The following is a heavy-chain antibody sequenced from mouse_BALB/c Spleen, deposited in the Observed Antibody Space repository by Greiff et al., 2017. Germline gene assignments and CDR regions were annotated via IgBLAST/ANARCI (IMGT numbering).Heavy chain of an antibody. CDR3: TRGGYGAWFAY. CDR2: IYPGNSDT. CDR1: GYTFTSYW. D-gene: IGHD1-2*01. Sequence: EVKLQESGPVLARPGASVKMSCKASGYTFTSYWMHWVKQRPGQGLEWIGAIYPGNSDTSYNQKFKGKAKLTAVTSTSTAYMELSSLTNEDSAVYHGTRGGYGAWFAYWGQGTLVTVSA. J-gene: IGHJ3*01. V-gene: IGHV1-5*01.